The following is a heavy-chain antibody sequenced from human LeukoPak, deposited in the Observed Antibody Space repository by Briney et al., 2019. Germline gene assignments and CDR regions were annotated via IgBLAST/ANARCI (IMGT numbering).Heavy chain of an antibody. Sequence: PGGSLRLSCATSGFSFSSYAMSWVRQAPGEGLEWVSAMSSSDDGRYYAASVRGRFTISRDTSRSTLYLQMNSLRAEDTAVYYCAHGAMYQLDYWGQGTLVTVSS. D-gene: IGHD2-2*01. V-gene: IGHV3-23*01. CDR3: AHGAMYQLDY. CDR1: GFSFSSYA. CDR2: MSSSDDGR. J-gene: IGHJ4*02.